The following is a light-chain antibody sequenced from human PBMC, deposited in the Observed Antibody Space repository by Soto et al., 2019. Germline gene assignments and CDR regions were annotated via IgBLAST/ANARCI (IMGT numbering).Light chain of an antibody. CDR2: RAS. CDR3: QQYYNWPPWT. V-gene: IGKV3-15*01. CDR1: ESVSDD. J-gene: IGKJ1*01. Sequence: VRTQAPANLSVSPGERATLSCRARESVSDDLAWYQQKPGRAPRLLIYRASTRAAGVSARISGSGSGTEFTLSISSLQPEDSAVYYCQQYYNWPPWTCGQGTKVDI.